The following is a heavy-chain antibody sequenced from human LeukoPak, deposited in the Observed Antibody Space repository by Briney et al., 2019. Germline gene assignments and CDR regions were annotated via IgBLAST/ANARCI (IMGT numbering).Heavy chain of an antibody. Sequence: GGPVRLPCLPSGFPFRNYAMTWLRRAPGKGLVWVAAIIGGGVDTFYADSVRCRFTISRDNSRSTLYLQMNSLRAEDTAVYYCAAKEGLTGYLSGSFDYWGQGTLVTVSS. J-gene: IGHJ4*02. V-gene: IGHV3-23*01. CDR2: IIGGGVDT. CDR3: AAKEGLTGYLSGSFDY. CDR1: GFPFRNYA. D-gene: IGHD3-9*01.